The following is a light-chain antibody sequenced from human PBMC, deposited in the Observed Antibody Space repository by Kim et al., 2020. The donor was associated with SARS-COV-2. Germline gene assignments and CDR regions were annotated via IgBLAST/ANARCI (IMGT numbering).Light chain of an antibody. Sequence: LPPEDSATPSCRASQTVSANYLAWYQQKRGQAPSLLFYGASSRATGTPDRMTGGGSGTDFTLTISRLEPEDFAVYYCQQYGDSPYTFGQGTKLEI. J-gene: IGKJ2*01. CDR3: QQYGDSPYT. CDR1: QTVSANY. CDR2: GAS. V-gene: IGKV3-20*01.